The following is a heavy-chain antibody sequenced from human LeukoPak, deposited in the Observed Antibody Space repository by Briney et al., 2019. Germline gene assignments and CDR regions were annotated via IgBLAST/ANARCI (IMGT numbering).Heavy chain of an antibody. Sequence: GESLKISCRGSGYSFSSYWIGWVRQMPGKGLEWMGIIFLGDSDTRYSPSFQGQVTISDDKSISTAYLQWSSLEASDTAIYYCARGFGYAGNYFDYWGQGTLDTVSS. CDR2: IFLGDSDT. CDR1: GYSFSSYW. V-gene: IGHV5-51*01. D-gene: IGHD5-18*01. CDR3: ARGFGYAGNYFDY. J-gene: IGHJ4*02.